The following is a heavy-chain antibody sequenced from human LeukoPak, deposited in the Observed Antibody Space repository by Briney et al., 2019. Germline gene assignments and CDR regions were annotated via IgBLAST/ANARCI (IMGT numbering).Heavy chain of an antibody. D-gene: IGHD3-22*01. Sequence: GGSLRLSCAASGFTFSSYAMSWVRQAPGKGLEWVSAISGSGGSTYYADSVKGRFTISRDNSKNTLYLQMNSLRAEGTAVYYCAKGPDYYDSSGYYVARGGAFDIWGQGTMVTVSS. CDR2: ISGSGGST. J-gene: IGHJ3*02. CDR1: GFTFSSYA. CDR3: AKGPDYYDSSGYYVARGGAFDI. V-gene: IGHV3-23*01.